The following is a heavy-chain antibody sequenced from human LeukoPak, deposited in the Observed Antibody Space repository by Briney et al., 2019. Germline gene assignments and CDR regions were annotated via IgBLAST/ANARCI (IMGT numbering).Heavy chain of an antibody. CDR2: INYSGRT. D-gene: IGHD3-22*01. J-gene: IGHJ1*01. V-gene: IGHV4-39*01. CDR3: ARRRYYDSSGYLE. Sequence: SETLSLTCTIFGDSVSRSDSYWDWIRQPPGKGLEWIGTINYSGRTYYSPSLKSRVTLSVDMSNNQFSLTLSSVTAADTALYFCARRRYYDSSGYLEWGQGTLVTVSS. CDR1: GDSVSRSDSY.